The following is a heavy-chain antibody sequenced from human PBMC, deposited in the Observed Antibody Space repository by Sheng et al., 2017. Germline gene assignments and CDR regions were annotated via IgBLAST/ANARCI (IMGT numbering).Heavy chain of an antibody. D-gene: IGHD6-13*01. V-gene: IGHV3-33*01. CDR3: AREGIASDIPTPYFMDV. J-gene: IGHJ6*03. Sequence: QVQLVESGGGVVQPRRSLRLSCAASGVTFSYYGMHWVRQAPGRGLEWVSIIWNDGSEKYYADSVKGRFTISRDNSKNTVYLQMNSLRAEDTAVYYCAREGIASDIPTPYFMDVWGQGTTVTVSS. CDR2: IWNDGSEK. CDR1: GVTFSYYG.